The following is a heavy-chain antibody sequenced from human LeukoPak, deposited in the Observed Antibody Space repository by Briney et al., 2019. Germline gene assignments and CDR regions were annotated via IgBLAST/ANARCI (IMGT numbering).Heavy chain of an antibody. CDR3: ARDILPSYSGYDRTLPDY. Sequence: GASVKVSCKASGYTSTSYYMHWVRQAPGQGLEWMGIINPSGGSASYAQKFQGRVTMTRDTSTSTVYMELSSLRSEDTAVYYCARDILPSYSGYDRTLPDYWGQGTLITVSS. CDR2: INPSGGSA. J-gene: IGHJ4*02. D-gene: IGHD5-12*01. V-gene: IGHV1-46*01. CDR1: GYTSTSYY.